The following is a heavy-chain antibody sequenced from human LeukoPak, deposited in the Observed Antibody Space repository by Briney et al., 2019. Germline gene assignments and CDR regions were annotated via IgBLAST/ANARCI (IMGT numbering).Heavy chain of an antibody. CDR2: IYYSGST. V-gene: IGHV4-39*01. CDR3: ARQAINYDFWSGSGWFDP. J-gene: IGHJ5*02. CDR1: GDSISSSSYY. Sequence: SETLSLTCTVSGDSISSSSYYWGWIRQPPGKGLEWIGSIYYSGSTYYYPSLKNRVTISVDTSKNQFSLKLSSVTAADTAVYYCARQAINYDFWSGSGWFDPWGQGTLVTVSS. D-gene: IGHD3-3*01.